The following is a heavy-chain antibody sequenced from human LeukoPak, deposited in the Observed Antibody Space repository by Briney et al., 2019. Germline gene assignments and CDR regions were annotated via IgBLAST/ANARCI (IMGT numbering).Heavy chain of an antibody. J-gene: IGHJ4*02. Sequence: PGGSLSLSCAASGFTFSTYAMTWVRQVPGRGLEWVSTIRGSGGSTYYADSVKGRFTISRDISKNTVYLQMNNLRAEDTAVYYCARYCSGGNCYSGLVYGGQGTLVAVSS. V-gene: IGHV3-23*01. CDR2: IRGSGGST. CDR3: ARYCSGGNCYSGLVY. CDR1: GFTFSTYA. D-gene: IGHD2-15*01.